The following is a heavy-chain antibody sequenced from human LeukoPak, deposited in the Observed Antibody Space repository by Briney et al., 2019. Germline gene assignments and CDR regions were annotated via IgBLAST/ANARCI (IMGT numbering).Heavy chain of an antibody. Sequence: ASVKVSCKASGYTFTSYDINWVRQATGQGLEWMGWMNPNSGNTGYAQKFQGRVTMTRNTSISTAYMELSSLRSEDTAVYYSASASYEDDAFDIWGQGSMVTVSS. CDR3: ASASYEDDAFDI. V-gene: IGHV1-8*01. D-gene: IGHD1-26*01. CDR2: MNPNSGNT. CDR1: GYTFTSYD. J-gene: IGHJ3*02.